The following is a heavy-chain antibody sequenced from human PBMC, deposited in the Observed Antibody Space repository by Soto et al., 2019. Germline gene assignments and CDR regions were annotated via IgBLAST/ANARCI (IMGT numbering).Heavy chain of an antibody. CDR3: ASKQPVLGDGFDI. D-gene: IGHD6-13*01. CDR1: GFTLSDYY. CDR2: ISSSGSTI. Sequence: KPGGSLRLSCAASGFTLSDYYMSWIRQAPGKGLEWVSYISSSGSTIYYADSVKGRFTISRDNAKNSLYLQMNSLRAEDTAVYYCASKQPVLGDGFDIWGQGTMVTVSS. J-gene: IGHJ3*02. V-gene: IGHV3-11*01.